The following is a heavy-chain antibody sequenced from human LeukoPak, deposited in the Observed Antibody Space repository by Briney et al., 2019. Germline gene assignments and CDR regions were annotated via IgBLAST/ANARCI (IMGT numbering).Heavy chain of an antibody. V-gene: IGHV3-74*01. D-gene: IGHD3-22*01. CDR1: GFTFSYHW. CDR2: IDGGGSST. Sequence: GGSLRLSCGASGFTFSYHWMHWVRQVPGKGLVWVSRIDGGGSSTSYADSVKGRLSISRDNAKSTLYLQMSSLRAEDTALYYCARGPGSSGGAYVGDYWGPGTLVTVSS. CDR3: ARGPGSSGGAYVGDY. J-gene: IGHJ4*01.